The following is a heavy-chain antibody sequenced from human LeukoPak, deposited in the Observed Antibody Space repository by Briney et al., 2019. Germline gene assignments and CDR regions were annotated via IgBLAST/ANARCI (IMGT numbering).Heavy chain of an antibody. J-gene: IGHJ4*02. CDR2: IIPIFGTA. CDR1: GGTFSSYA. CDR3: AGGGYSGYGVDY. D-gene: IGHD5-12*01. V-gene: IGHV1-69*13. Sequence: ASVKVSCKASGGTFSSYAISWVRRAPGQGLEWMGGIIPIFGTANYAQKFQGRVTITADESTSTAYMELSSLRSEDTAVYYCAGGGYSGYGVDYWGQGTLVTVSS.